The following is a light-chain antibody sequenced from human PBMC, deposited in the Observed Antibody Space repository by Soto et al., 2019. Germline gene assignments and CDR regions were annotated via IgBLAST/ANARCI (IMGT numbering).Light chain of an antibody. CDR3: QQYNDWPPLT. Sequence: EIVMTQSPATLSVSPGERATLSCRASQSVNSNLAWYQQKPGQAPRLLVYGASTRATGIPARFSGSGSGTEFTPTISSLQSEDFAVYYCQQYNDWPPLTFGGGTKVEIK. J-gene: IGKJ4*01. V-gene: IGKV3-15*01. CDR2: GAS. CDR1: QSVNSN.